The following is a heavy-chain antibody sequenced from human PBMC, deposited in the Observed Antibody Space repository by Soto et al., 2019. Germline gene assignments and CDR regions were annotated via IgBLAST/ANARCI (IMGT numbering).Heavy chain of an antibody. J-gene: IGHJ4*02. D-gene: IGHD2-21*01. V-gene: IGHV2-5*01. CDR3: ARAYTYDFDH. CDR1: GFSFGVSGVG. Sequence: QITLKESGPTLVKPTQTLTLTCTFSGFSFGVSGVGVGWIRQPPGRALEWLGLVFWNDDKRYSPSLESRLTLTKDTSNNRVVLTVTNLDHGDTGTYYCARAYTYDFDHWGQGTLVTVSS. CDR2: VFWNDDK.